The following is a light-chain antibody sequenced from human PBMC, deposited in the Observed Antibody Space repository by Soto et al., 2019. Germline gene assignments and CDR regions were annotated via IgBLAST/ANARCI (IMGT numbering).Light chain of an antibody. Sequence: ETVLTQSPGTLSLSPGERVTISCRASQSVCSRCLAWYQRKPGQSPRLLIYGASSRATGIPDRFSGSGSGTDFTLTISRLETEDFAVYYCQHYGTTPWTFGQGTKVGIK. V-gene: IGKV3-20*01. J-gene: IGKJ1*01. CDR3: QHYGTTPWT. CDR2: GAS. CDR1: QSVCSRC.